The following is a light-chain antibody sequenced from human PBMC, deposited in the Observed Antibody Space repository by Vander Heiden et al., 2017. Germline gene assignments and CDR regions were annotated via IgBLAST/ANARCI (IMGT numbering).Light chain of an antibody. CDR3: AAWDDSLNGVV. CDR2: SNH. V-gene: IGLV1-44*01. Sequence: VLPQPPSATRSPGQRVTISCSGSSSNIGSNTVNWYQQLPGTAPKLLIYSNHQRPSGVPDRFSGSKSGTSASLAISGLQSEDEADYYCAAWDDSLNGVVFGGGTKLTVL. J-gene: IGLJ3*02. CDR1: SSNIGSNT.